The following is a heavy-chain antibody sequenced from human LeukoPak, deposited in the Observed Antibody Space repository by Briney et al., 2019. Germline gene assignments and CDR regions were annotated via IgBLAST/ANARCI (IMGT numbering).Heavy chain of an antibody. Sequence: GGSLGLSCAASGFTFDDYGMSWVRQAPGKGLEWVSGINWNGGSTGYADSVKGRFTISRDNAKNTLYLQMNSLRAEDTAVYYCAKDLGWIHFAYWGQGTLVTVSS. CDR1: GFTFDDYG. CDR2: INWNGGST. D-gene: IGHD5-18*01. CDR3: AKDLGWIHFAY. J-gene: IGHJ4*02. V-gene: IGHV3-20*04.